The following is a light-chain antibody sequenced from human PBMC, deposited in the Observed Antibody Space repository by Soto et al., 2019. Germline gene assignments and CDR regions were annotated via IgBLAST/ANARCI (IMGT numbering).Light chain of an antibody. CDR3: QQYFDWPPMT. Sequence: EVVMTQSPATLSVSPGERATLSCRASETVATNLAWYQQKPGQAPRLLISGASTRAAGISDRFRGSGSGTEFTLTISSLRSEDSAMYYCQQYFDWPPMTFRQGTKVEI. CDR1: ETVATN. V-gene: IGKV3-15*01. J-gene: IGKJ1*01. CDR2: GAS.